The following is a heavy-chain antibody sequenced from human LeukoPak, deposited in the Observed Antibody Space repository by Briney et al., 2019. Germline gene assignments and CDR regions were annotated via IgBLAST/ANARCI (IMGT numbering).Heavy chain of an antibody. CDR1: GGSISSYY. CDR3: AREFRGSYALDY. V-gene: IGHV4-59*01. Sequence: PSETLSLTCTVSGGSISSYYWSWIRQPPGKGLEWIGYIYYSGSTNYNPSLKSRVTISVDTSKNQFSLKLSSVTAADTAVYYCAREFRGSYALDYWGQGTLVTVYS. J-gene: IGHJ4*02. CDR2: IYYSGST. D-gene: IGHD1-26*01.